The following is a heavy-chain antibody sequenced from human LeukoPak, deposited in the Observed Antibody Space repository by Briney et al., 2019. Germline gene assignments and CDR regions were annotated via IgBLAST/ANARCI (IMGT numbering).Heavy chain of an antibody. CDR3: ASSYYDILTGPTELNY. D-gene: IGHD3-9*01. Sequence: GGSLRLSCAASGFYFSNYVMHWVRQAPGKGLEWVALIWYDGTNKYYADSVKGRFTVSRDNSKNTLFLQMNRLRVEDTAVYYCASSYYDILTGPTELNYWGQGTLVTVSS. J-gene: IGHJ4*01. CDR1: GFYFSNYV. CDR2: IWYDGTNK. V-gene: IGHV3-33*01.